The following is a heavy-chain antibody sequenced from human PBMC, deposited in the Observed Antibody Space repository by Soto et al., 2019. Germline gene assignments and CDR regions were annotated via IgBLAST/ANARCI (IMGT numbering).Heavy chain of an antibody. J-gene: IGHJ4*02. D-gene: IGHD6-6*01. CDR3: ASRFLYSSSSVFDY. CDR2: IYYSGST. CDR1: GGSISSSSYY. V-gene: IGHV4-39*01. Sequence: SETLSLTCTVSGGSISSSSYYWGWIRQPPGKGLEWIGSIYYSGSTYYNPSLKSRVTISVDTSKNQFSLKLSSVTAADTAVYYCASRFLYSSSSVFDYWGQGTQVTVYS.